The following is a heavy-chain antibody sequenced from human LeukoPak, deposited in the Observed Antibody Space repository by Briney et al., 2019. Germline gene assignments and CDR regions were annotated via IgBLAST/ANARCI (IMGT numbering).Heavy chain of an antibody. CDR2: IIPIFGTA. D-gene: IGHD5-12*01. CDR1: GGTFSSYA. V-gene: IGHV1-69*05. Sequence: ASVKVSCKASGGTFSSYAISWVRQAPGQGLEWMGEIIPIFGTANYAQKFQGRVTITTDESTSTAYMELSSLRSEDTAVYYCARRSGYEDHWFDPWGQGTLVTVSS. CDR3: ARRSGYEDHWFDP. J-gene: IGHJ5*02.